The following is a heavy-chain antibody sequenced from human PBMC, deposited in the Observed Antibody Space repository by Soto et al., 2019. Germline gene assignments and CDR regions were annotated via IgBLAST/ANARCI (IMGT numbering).Heavy chain of an antibody. CDR1: GYTFTSYG. V-gene: IGHV1-18*01. CDR2: ISAYNGNT. J-gene: IGHJ3*02. CDR3: ARDYTVAGSHDAFDI. Sequence: ASVEVSCKASGYTFTSYGISWVRQAPGQGLEWMGWISAYNGNTNYAQKLQGRVTMTTDTSTSTAYMELRSLRSDDTAVYYCARDYTVAGSHDAFDIWGQATMVTVSS. D-gene: IGHD6-19*01.